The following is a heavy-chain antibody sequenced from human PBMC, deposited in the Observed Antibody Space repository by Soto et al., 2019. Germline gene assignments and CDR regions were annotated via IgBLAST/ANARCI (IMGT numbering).Heavy chain of an antibody. CDR1: GYTFTSYY. D-gene: IGHD3-22*01. V-gene: IGHV1-46*01. CDR2: INPSGGST. Sequence: ASVKVSCKASGYTFTSYYMHWVRQAPGQGLEWMGIINPSGGSTSYAQKFQGRVTMTRDTSTSTVYMELSSLRSEDTAVYYCARDHNGYYYDSSGYWYWGQGTLVTVSS. J-gene: IGHJ4*02. CDR3: ARDHNGYYYDSSGYWY.